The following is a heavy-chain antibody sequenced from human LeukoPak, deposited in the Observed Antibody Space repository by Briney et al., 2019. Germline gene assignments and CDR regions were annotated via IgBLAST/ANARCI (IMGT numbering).Heavy chain of an antibody. D-gene: IGHD4-4*01. CDR2: IYYSGST. Sequence: SSETLSLTCTVSGGSISSGGYYWSWIRQHPGKGLEWIGYIYYSGSTYYNPSLKSRVTISVDTSKNQFSLKLSSVTAADTAVYYCATTTVTYYYGMDVWGQGTTVTVSS. V-gene: IGHV4-31*03. J-gene: IGHJ6*02. CDR1: GGSISSGGYY. CDR3: ATTTVTYYYGMDV.